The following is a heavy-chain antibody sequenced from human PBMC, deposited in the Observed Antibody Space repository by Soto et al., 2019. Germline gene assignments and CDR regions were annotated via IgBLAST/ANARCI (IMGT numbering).Heavy chain of an antibody. CDR1: GYSFTSYW. J-gene: IGHJ4*02. D-gene: IGHD5-12*01. CDR2: IDPSDSYT. Sequence: GESLKISCKGSGYSFTSYWISWVRQMPGKGLEWMGRIDPSDSYTNYSPSFQGHVTISADKSISTAYLQWSSLKASDTAMYYCASPTKRGYSGYDLHYWGQGTMVTVSS. CDR3: ASPTKRGYSGYDLHY. V-gene: IGHV5-10-1*01.